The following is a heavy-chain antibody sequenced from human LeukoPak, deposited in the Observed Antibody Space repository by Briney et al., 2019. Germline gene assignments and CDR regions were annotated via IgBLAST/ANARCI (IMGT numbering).Heavy chain of an antibody. CDR2: ISANGGST. V-gene: IGHV3-23*01. Sequence: PGGSLRLSCGASGFTFSSYAMSWVRQAPGKGLEWVSAISANGGSTYYADSAKGRFTISRDNSKNTVYLQMNSLRAEDTAVYYCARGRLSKLLWFGELRSPFDPWGQGTLVTVSS. D-gene: IGHD3-10*01. CDR1: GFTFSSYA. CDR3: ARGRLSKLLWFGELRSPFDP. J-gene: IGHJ5*02.